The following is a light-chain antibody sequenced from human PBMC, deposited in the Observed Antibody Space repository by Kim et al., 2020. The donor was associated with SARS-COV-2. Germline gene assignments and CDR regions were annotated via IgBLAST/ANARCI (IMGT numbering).Light chain of an antibody. CDR3: QVWESRSVVV. V-gene: IGLV3-21*01. J-gene: IGLJ2*01. CDR1: NIGRKS. Sequence: ARGKTDRITWRGNNIGRKSVHWYQQTPAQAPVLVSYYDSDRPSGSPELFSGSNSGNTAALTISRVEAGDEADYYCQVWESRSVVVFGGGTQLNVL. CDR2: YDS.